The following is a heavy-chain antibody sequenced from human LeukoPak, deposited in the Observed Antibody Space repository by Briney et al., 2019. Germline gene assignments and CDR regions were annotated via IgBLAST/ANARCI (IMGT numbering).Heavy chain of an antibody. CDR1: GGSISTYY. J-gene: IGHJ1*01. CDR2: IYHSGST. CDR3: ARGGAARLHFQN. Sequence: SETLSLTCTVSGGSISTYYWSWIRQPPGKGLEWIGYIYHSGSTNYNPSLQSRVTISVDTSKNQFSLNLNSVTAADTAVYYCARGGAARLHFQNWGQGTLVTVSS. V-gene: IGHV4-59*01. D-gene: IGHD6-6*01.